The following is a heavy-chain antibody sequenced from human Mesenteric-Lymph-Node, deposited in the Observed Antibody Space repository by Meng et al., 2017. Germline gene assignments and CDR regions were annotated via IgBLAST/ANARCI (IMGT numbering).Heavy chain of an antibody. V-gene: IGHV4-61*01. CDR2: IYYGGTT. Sequence: VQLQGSVPGLVKPSQTLSLTCTVSGGSVSSGSYYWSWIRQPPGKGLEWIGYIYYGGTTNYNPSLKSRVTISADTSKNQFSLKLSSVTAADTAVYYCARGSRGYSYCWGQGTLVTVSS. CDR3: ARGSRGYSYC. CDR1: GGSVSSGSYY. J-gene: IGHJ4*02. D-gene: IGHD5-18*01.